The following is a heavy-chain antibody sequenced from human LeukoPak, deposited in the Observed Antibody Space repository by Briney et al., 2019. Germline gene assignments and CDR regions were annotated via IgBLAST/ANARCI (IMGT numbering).Heavy chain of an antibody. D-gene: IGHD1-26*01. Sequence: GGSLRLSCAASGFTVSSNYMSWVRQAPGKGLEWVSVIYSGGSTYYADSVKGRFTISRDNSKNTLYLQMNSLRAEDTAVYYCALSSGSYGIDAFDIWGQGTMVTVSS. CDR1: GFTVSSNY. J-gene: IGHJ3*02. CDR2: IYSGGST. CDR3: ALSSGSYGIDAFDI. V-gene: IGHV3-53*01.